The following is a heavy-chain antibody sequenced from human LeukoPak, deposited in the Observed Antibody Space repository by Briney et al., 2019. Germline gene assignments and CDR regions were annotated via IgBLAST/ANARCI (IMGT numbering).Heavy chain of an antibody. J-gene: IGHJ4*02. CDR1: GFTFSSYG. V-gene: IGHV3-30*18. Sequence: PGRSLRLSCAASGFTFSSYGMHWVRQAPGKGLEWVAVISYDGSNKYYADSVKGRFTISRDNSKNTLYLQMNSLRAEDTAVYYCAKGPLEVVVTYYFDYWGQGTLVTVSS. CDR3: AKGPLEVVVTYYFDY. D-gene: IGHD3-22*01. CDR2: ISYDGSNK.